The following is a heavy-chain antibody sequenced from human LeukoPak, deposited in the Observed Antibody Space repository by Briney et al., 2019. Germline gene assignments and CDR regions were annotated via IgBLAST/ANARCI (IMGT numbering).Heavy chain of an antibody. D-gene: IGHD3-16*01. CDR3: ARRGDYGSAFDI. Sequence: GGSLRLSCAASGFSVSSNYMSWVRQAPGKGLEWVSVIYSGGSTYYADSVKVRFTISRDNSKNTLYLQMNSLRGEDTAVYYCARRGDYGSAFDIWGQGTMVTVSS. CDR2: IYSGGST. V-gene: IGHV3-66*01. CDR1: GFSVSSNY. J-gene: IGHJ3*02.